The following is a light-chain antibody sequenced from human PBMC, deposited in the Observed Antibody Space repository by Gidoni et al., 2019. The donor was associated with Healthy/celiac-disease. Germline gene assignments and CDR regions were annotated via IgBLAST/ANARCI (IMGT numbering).Light chain of an antibody. CDR3: QQYYSTPLT. J-gene: IGKJ1*01. CDR2: WAS. V-gene: IGKV4-1*01. CDR1: QSVLYSSNNKNY. Sequence: DIVMTQSPDSLAVSLGERATINCKSSQSVLYSSNNKNYLAWYPQKPGQPPKLRIYWASTRESGVPDRFSGSGSGTDFTLPISSLQAEDVAVYYCQQYYSTPLTFGQGTKVEIK.